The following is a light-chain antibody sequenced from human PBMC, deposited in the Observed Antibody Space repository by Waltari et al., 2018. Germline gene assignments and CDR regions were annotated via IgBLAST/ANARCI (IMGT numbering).Light chain of an antibody. CDR1: QNIFYSSNNKNH. J-gene: IGKJ4*01. CDR2: RAS. CDR3: QQYYDVPIT. V-gene: IGKV4-1*01. Sequence: DIVMTQSPDSLAFSLCERANINCKSRQNIFYSSNNKNHLAWYQQRPGQPPKLLFYRASKRMSGVPDRFSGSGSGTDFTLTISSLQAEDVAVYYCQQYYDVPITFGGGTKVEIK.